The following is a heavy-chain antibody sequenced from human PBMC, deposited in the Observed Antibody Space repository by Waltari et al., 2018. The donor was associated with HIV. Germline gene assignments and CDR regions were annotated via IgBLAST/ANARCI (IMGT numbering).Heavy chain of an antibody. J-gene: IGHJ4*02. CDR2: IYWDDDT. CDR1: GFPLNSGGVG. Sequence: QITLKESGPSAVKPTQTLTLTCPFSGFPLNSGGVGVGWIRQPPGKALEWLALIYWDDDTRYNPSLNNRLTIQNHTADGQVILNITNVDPLYTSTCYCARVVTSLYVYCDYWGPGALVTVSS. D-gene: IGHD3-10*02. CDR3: ARVVTSLYVYCDY. V-gene: IGHV2-5*02.